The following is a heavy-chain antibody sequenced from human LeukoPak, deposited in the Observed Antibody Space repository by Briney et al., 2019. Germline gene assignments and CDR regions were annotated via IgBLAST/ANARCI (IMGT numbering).Heavy chain of an antibody. J-gene: IGHJ3*02. CDR1: GGTFSSYV. D-gene: IGHD3-10*01. CDR3: ARWGHYDGSGSYPAYDAFDI. Sequence: ASVKVSCKASGGTFSSYVINWVRQAPGQGLEWMGKIFPLLGIVNYAQKFQGRVTITADTSTTTAYMELSSLRSEDTAVYYCARWGHYDGSGSYPAYDAFDIWGQGTMVTVSS. CDR2: IFPLLGIV. V-gene: IGHV1-69*04.